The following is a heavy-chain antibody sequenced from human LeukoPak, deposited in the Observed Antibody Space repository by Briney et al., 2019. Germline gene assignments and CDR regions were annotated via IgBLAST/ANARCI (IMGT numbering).Heavy chain of an antibody. Sequence: PGGSLRLSCAASGFTVSSNYMSWVRQAPGKGLEWVSAISGSGGSTYYADSVKGRFTISRDNSKNTLYLQMNSLRAEDTAVYYCAKDPYGGNSPFDYWGQGTLVTVSS. V-gene: IGHV3-23*01. CDR1: GFTVSSNY. D-gene: IGHD4-23*01. CDR3: AKDPYGGNSPFDY. J-gene: IGHJ4*02. CDR2: ISGSGGST.